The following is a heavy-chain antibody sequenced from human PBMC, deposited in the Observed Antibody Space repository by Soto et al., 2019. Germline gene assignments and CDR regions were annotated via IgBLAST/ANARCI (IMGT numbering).Heavy chain of an antibody. CDR3: ARRGGGPSPLAAAGYYYYYGMDV. CDR1: GGTFSSYA. V-gene: IGHV1-69*06. J-gene: IGHJ6*02. Sequence: QVQLVQSGAEVKKPGSSVKVSCKASGGTFSSYAISWVRQAPGQGLEWMGGIIPIFGTANYAQKFQGKVTITAEKSTSKAYMGLSRLRSEDTAVYYCARRGGGPSPLAAAGYYYYYGMDVWGQGTTVTVSS. D-gene: IGHD6-13*01. CDR2: IIPIFGTA.